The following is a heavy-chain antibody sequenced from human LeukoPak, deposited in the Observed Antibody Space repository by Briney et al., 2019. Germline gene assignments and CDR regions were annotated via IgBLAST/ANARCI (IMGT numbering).Heavy chain of an antibody. Sequence: GASVKVSCKASGYTFTSYGISWVRQAPGQGLEWRGWISAYSGNTNYAQSLQGRVTLTTDTSTTTAYMELRSLRSDDTAVYYCARDVWPYCGRPNCYLVSDPWGQGTLVTVSS. J-gene: IGHJ5*02. CDR3: ARDVWPYCGRPNCYLVSDP. D-gene: IGHD2-2*01. CDR2: ISAYSGNT. V-gene: IGHV1-18*01. CDR1: GYTFTSYG.